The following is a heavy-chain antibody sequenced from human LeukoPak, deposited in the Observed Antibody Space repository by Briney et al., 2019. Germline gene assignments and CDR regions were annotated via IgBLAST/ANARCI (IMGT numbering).Heavy chain of an antibody. Sequence: PSETLSLTCTVSGGSISSGSYYWSWIRQPAGKGLEWIGRIYTSGSTNYNPSLKSRVTISVDTSKNQFSLKLSSVTAADTAVYYCAGIYSSGWRYFDYWGQGTLVTVSS. D-gene: IGHD6-19*01. J-gene: IGHJ4*02. CDR3: AGIYSSGWRYFDY. CDR2: IYTSGST. V-gene: IGHV4-61*02. CDR1: GGSISSGSYY.